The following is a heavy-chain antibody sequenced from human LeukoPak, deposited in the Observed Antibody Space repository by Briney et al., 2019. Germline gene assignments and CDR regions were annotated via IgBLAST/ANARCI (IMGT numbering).Heavy chain of an antibody. J-gene: IGHJ6*04. D-gene: IGHD6-19*01. CDR1: GGSLSSYY. V-gene: IGHV4-59*01. Sequence: SETLSLTCTVSGGSLSSYYWSWLRQPPGKGLEWIGYIYYSGSTNYNPSLKSRVPISVDSSKNQFSLKLSSVTAADTAVYYCARGGSGSGMDVWGKGTTVTVSS. CDR3: ARGGSGSGMDV. CDR2: IYYSGST.